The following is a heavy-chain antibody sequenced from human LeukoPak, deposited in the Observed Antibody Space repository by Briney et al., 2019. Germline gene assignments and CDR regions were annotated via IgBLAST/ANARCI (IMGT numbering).Heavy chain of an antibody. J-gene: IGHJ3*02. CDR3: ARSERTRSGSYCRRCHDAFDI. V-gene: IGHV3-23*01. D-gene: IGHD1-26*01. CDR1: EFTFSSFA. CDR2: ISSSGGST. Sequence: QTGGSLRLSCAASEFTFSSFAMSWVRQPPGKGLEWVSTISSSGGSTFYAESVKGRFTISRDNNENTLYLQMNSLRVEDTAVYYCARSERTRSGSYCRRCHDAFDIWGQGTMVTVSS.